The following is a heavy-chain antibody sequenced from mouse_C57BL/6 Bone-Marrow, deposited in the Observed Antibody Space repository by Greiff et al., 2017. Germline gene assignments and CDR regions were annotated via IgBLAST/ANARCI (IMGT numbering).Heavy chain of an antibody. Sequence: QVQLQQPGAELVLPGASVKLSCKASGYTFTSYWMHWVKQRPGQGLEWIGEIDPSDSSTNYKQKVKGKSTWTVDKSSSTAYMQLSSLKSEDSAVYYCARQLGRGTPYYDYWGKGTTLTGSA. V-gene: IGHV1-69*01. CDR3: ARQLGRGTPYYDY. CDR2: IDPSDSST. CDR1: GYTFTSYW. D-gene: IGHD4-1*02. J-gene: IGHJ2*01.